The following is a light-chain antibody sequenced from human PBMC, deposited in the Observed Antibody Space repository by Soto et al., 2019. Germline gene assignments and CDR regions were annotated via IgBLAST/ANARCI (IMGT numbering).Light chain of an antibody. CDR3: QHYNNWPTWT. CDR2: DAS. CDR1: QSVSSN. V-gene: IGKV3-15*01. Sequence: VMTQSPATLSVSAGDRATLSCRASQSVSSNLAWYQQKPCQAPRLLIYDASTRATGIPARFRGSGSGTEFTPTISSLQSEDFAVYYCQHYNNWPTWTCGQGTKVDIK. J-gene: IGKJ1*01.